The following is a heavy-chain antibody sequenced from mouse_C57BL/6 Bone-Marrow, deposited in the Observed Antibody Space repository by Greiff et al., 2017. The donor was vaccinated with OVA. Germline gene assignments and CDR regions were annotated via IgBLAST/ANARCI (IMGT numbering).Heavy chain of an antibody. Sequence: QVQLQQPGAELVRPGTSVKLSCKASGYTFTSYWSDWVKQRPGQGLVWIGVIDPSDPYTNHNQKFMGKATLTVDTSSSTAYMQLSSLTSEDSAVYYCTRDGYYVSYAMDYWGQGTSVTVSS. CDR1: GYTFTSYW. V-gene: IGHV1-59*01. D-gene: IGHD2-3*01. CDR2: IDPSDPYT. CDR3: TRDGYYVSYAMDY. J-gene: IGHJ4*01.